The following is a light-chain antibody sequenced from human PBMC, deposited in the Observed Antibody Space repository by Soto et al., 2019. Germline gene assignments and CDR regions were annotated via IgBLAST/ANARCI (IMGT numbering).Light chain of an antibody. J-gene: IGKJ1*01. V-gene: IGKV3-20*01. CDR3: QQYGSSRT. CDR1: QSVRSSY. Sequence: EIVLTQSPGTLSLSPGERATLSCRASQSVRSSYLAWYQQKPGQAPRLLIYGASSRATGIPDRFSGSGSGTDFTLTISRLEPEDFEVYYCQQYGSSRTFGHGTKVEIK. CDR2: GAS.